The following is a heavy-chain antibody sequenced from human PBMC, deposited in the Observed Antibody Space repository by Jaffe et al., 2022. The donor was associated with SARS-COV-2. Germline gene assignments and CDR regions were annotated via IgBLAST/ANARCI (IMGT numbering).Heavy chain of an antibody. CDR3: TTDRYSSGWYADEYFQH. Sequence: EVQLVESGGGLVKPGGSLRLSCAASGFTFSNAWMSWVRQAPGKGLEWVGRIKSKTDGGTTDYAAPVKGRFTISRDDSKNTLYLQMNSLKTEDTAVYYCTTDRYSSGWYADEYFQHWGQGTLVTVSS. CDR1: GFTFSNAW. D-gene: IGHD6-19*01. J-gene: IGHJ1*01. V-gene: IGHV3-15*01. CDR2: IKSKTDGGTT.